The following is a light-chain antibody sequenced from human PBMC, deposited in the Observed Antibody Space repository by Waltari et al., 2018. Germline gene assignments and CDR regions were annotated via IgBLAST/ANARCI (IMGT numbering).Light chain of an antibody. CDR3: QQSYSTPPDT. Sequence: DIQMTQSPSSLSASVGDRVTITCRASQSINRHLNWYQQKPGKAPKLLIYAASSLQGGVPSRFSGSGSGTDFTLTISSLQPEDFATYYCQQSYSTPPDTFGQGTKLKIK. J-gene: IGKJ2*01. CDR2: AAS. V-gene: IGKV1-39*01. CDR1: QSINRH.